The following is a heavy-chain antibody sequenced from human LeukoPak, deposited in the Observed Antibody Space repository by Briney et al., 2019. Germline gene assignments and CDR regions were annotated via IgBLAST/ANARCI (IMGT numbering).Heavy chain of an antibody. V-gene: IGHV4-61*02. CDR3: ARCIAVAGSAFDI. J-gene: IGHJ3*02. Sequence: SQTLSLTFTVSGGSISSGSYHWSWIRQPAGKGLEWIGRIYTSGNTNYNPSLKSRVTISVDTSKNQFSLKLSSVTAADTAVYYCARCIAVAGSAFDIWGQGTMVTVSS. D-gene: IGHD6-19*01. CDR2: IYTSGNT. CDR1: GGSISSGSYH.